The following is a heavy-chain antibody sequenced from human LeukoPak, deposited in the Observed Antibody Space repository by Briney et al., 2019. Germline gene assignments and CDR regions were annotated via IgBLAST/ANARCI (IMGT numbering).Heavy chain of an antibody. D-gene: IGHD3-3*01. Sequence: ASVKVSCKASGYTFTGYYMHWVRQAPGQGLEWMGWINPNSGGTNYAQKFQGRVTMTRDTSISTAYMELSRLRSDDTAVYYCARDFTIFGVVISEAFDIWGQGTMVTVSS. J-gene: IGHJ3*02. CDR3: ARDFTIFGVVISEAFDI. CDR2: INPNSGGT. V-gene: IGHV1-2*02. CDR1: GYTFTGYY.